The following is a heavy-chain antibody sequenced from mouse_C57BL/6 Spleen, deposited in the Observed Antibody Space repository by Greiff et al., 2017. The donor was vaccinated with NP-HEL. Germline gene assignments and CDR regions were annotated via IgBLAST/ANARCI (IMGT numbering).Heavy chain of an antibody. CDR2: IDPSDSYT. Sequence: VQLQQPGAELVRPGTSVKLSCKASGYTFTSYWMHWVKQRPGQGLEWIGVIDPSDSYTNYNQKFKGKATLTVDTSSSTAYMQLSSLTSEDSAVYYCARFTTVVDYWGQGTTLTVSS. CDR3: ARFTTVVDY. J-gene: IGHJ2*01. D-gene: IGHD1-1*01. V-gene: IGHV1-59*01. CDR1: GYTFTSYW.